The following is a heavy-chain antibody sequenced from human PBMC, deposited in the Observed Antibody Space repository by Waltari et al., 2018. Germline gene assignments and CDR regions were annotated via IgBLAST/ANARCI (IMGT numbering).Heavy chain of an antibody. V-gene: IGHV4-34*01. CDR2: INHSGST. Sequence: QVQLQQWGAGLLKPSETLSLTCAVYGGSFSGYYWSWIRQPPGKGLEWIGEINHSGSTNYNPSLKSRVTISVDTSKNQFSLKLSSVTAADTAVYYCGGRVTPSGFDPWGQGTLVTVSS. CDR3: GGRVTPSGFDP. CDR1: GGSFSGYY. D-gene: IGHD3-10*01. J-gene: IGHJ5*02.